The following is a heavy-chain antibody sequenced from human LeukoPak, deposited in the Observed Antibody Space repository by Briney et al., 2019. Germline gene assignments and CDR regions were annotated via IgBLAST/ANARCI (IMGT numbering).Heavy chain of an antibody. V-gene: IGHV1-18*01. D-gene: IGHD3-22*01. CDR2: ISGYNGDT. CDR1: GYTFTTCG. J-gene: IGHJ4*02. Sequence: ASVKVSCKASGYTFTTCGITWVRQAPGQGLECMGWISGYNGDTNYAQDLQGRVTMTTDTSTSTAYMELRSLRSDDTAVYYGARASIGGYYEDYWGQGTLVTVSS. CDR3: ARASIGGYYEDY.